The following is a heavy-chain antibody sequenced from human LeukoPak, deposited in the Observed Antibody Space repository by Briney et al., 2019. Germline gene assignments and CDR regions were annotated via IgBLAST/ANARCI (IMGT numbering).Heavy chain of an antibody. D-gene: IGHD4-17*01. CDR3: ARAGESLTTVTTSDY. CDR1: GFTFSSYS. CDR2: ISSSSSYI. J-gene: IGHJ4*02. Sequence: PGGSLRLSCAASGFTFSSYSMNWVRQAPGKGLEWVSSISSSSSYIYYADSVKGRFTISRDNAKNSLYLQMNSLRAEDTAVYYCARAGESLTTVTTSDYWGQGTLVTVSS. V-gene: IGHV3-21*01.